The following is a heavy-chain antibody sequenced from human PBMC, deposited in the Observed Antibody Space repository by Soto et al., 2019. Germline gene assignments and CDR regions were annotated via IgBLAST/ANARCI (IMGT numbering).Heavy chain of an antibody. Sequence: PGRSLTLSCAASGYTFSRYSMNYEHQAPGKGLEWVSYITSSSSTIYYADSVKGRFTISRDNAKNSLYLQINSLRAEDTAMYYCTRDKLGGSRGYFDSWGQGALVTDSS. J-gene: IGHJ4*02. D-gene: IGHD2-15*01. CDR3: TRDKLGGSRGYFDS. V-gene: IGHV3-48*01. CDR2: ITSSSSTI. CDR1: GYTFSRYS.